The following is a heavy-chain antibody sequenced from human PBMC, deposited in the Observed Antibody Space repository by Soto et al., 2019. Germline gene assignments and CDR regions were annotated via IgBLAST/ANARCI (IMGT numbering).Heavy chain of an antibody. CDR1: GFTFSSYG. CDR2: IWYDGSNK. Sequence: GGSLRLSCAASGFTFSSYGMHWVRQAPGKGLEWVAVIWYDGSNKYYADSVKGRFTISRDNSKNTLYLQMNSLRAEDTAVYYCATTTGTTNAFDIWGQGTMVTVSS. CDR3: ATTTGTTNAFDI. D-gene: IGHD1-7*01. J-gene: IGHJ3*02. V-gene: IGHV3-33*01.